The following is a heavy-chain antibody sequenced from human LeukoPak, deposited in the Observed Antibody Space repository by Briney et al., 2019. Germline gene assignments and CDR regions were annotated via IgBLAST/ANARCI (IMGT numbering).Heavy chain of an antibody. CDR1: GGSISSGGYY. V-gene: IGHV4-31*03. Sequence: SETLSLTCTVSGGSISSGGYYWSWIRQHPGKGLEWIGYIYYSGSTYYNPSLKSRVTISVDTSKNQFSLKLSSVTAADTAVYYCARDTEEGWFDPWGKGTLVTVSS. J-gene: IGHJ5*02. CDR2: IYYSGST. CDR3: ARDTEEGWFDP.